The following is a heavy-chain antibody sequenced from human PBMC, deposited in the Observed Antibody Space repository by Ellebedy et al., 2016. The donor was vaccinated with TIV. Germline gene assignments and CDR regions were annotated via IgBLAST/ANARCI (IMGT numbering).Heavy chain of an antibody. J-gene: IGHJ5*02. CDR2: INPNSGGT. V-gene: IGHV1-2*02. Sequence: AASVKVSCKASGYTFTGYYMHWVRQAPGQGLEWMGWINPNSGGTNYAQKFQGRVTMTRDTSISTAYMELSRLRSDDTAVYYCARDTGRWFGEPTNWFDPWGQGTLVTVSS. CDR1: GYTFTGYY. CDR3: ARDTGRWFGEPTNWFDP. D-gene: IGHD3-10*01.